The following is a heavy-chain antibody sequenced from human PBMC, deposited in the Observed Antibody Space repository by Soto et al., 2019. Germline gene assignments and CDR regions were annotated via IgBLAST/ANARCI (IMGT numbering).Heavy chain of an antibody. V-gene: IGHV3-66*01. Sequence: GGSLRLSCAASGFTVSSNYMSWVRQAPGKGLEWVSVIYSGGITYYADSVKGTFTISRDNSKNTLYLQMNSLRAEDTAVYYCARFGGLPEGSYYYYYMDVWGKGTTVTVSS. CDR2: IYSGGIT. D-gene: IGHD3-16*01. J-gene: IGHJ6*03. CDR3: ARFGGLPEGSYYYYYMDV. CDR1: GFTVSSNY.